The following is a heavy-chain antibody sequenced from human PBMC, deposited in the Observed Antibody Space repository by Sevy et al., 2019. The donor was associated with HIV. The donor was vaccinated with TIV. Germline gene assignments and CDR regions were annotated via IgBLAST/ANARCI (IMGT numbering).Heavy chain of an antibody. CDR1: GGSISGYY. CDR2: IYYSGST. J-gene: IGHJ4*02. Sequence: SETLSLTCTVSGGSISGYYWSWIRQPPGKGLEWIGYIYYSGSTNYNPYLKNRVTMSVDTSKNQFSLKMSTVTAADTAVYYCARTPVIMITSGGVIALRQFDFWGQGTLVTVSS. D-gene: IGHD3-16*02. CDR3: ARTPVIMITSGGVIALRQFDF. V-gene: IGHV4-59*01.